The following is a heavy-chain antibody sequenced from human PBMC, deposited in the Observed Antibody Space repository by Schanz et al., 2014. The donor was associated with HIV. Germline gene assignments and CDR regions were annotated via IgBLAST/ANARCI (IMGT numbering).Heavy chain of an antibody. D-gene: IGHD3-22*01. CDR3: AKPEYDSRGNSQSHFDY. J-gene: IGHJ4*02. Sequence: QVQLVESGGGVVQPGRSLRLSCVASGFSFRTFGMHWVRQAPGKGLEWVALIYYDGTNKYYTDSVKGRFTISRDNSKNTLYLQMNSLRIDDTAVYYCAKPEYDSRGNSQSHFDYWGQGTLVTVSS. CDR1: GFSFRTFG. CDR2: IYYDGTNK. V-gene: IGHV3-33*06.